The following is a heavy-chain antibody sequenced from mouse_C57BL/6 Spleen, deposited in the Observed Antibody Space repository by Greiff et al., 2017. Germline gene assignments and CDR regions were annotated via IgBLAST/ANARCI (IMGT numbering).Heavy chain of an antibody. Sequence: QVQLQQPGAELVKPGASVKLSCKASGYTFTSYWMQWVKQRPGQGLEWIGEIDPSDSYTNYNQKFKGKATLTVDTSSSTAYMQLSSLTSEDSAVYYCARKGGNKSFFDYWGQGTTLTVSS. V-gene: IGHV1-50*01. D-gene: IGHD1-1*02. J-gene: IGHJ2*01. CDR1: GYTFTSYW. CDR3: ARKGGNKSFFDY. CDR2: IDPSDSYT.